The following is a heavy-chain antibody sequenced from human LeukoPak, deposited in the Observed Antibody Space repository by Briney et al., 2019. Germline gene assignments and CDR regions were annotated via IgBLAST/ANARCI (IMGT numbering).Heavy chain of an antibody. CDR1: GFTFSSYW. J-gene: IGHJ6*02. Sequence: GGSLSLSCAASGFTFSSYWMNWARQAPGKGLEWVASINHNGNVNYYVDSVKGRFTISRDNAKNSLYLQMSNLRAEDTAVYFCARGGGSDVWGQGATVTVSS. V-gene: IGHV3-7*03. CDR2: INHNGNVN. CDR3: ARGGGSDV. D-gene: IGHD2-15*01.